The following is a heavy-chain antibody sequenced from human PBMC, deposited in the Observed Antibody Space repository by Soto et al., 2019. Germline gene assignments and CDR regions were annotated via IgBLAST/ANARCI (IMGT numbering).Heavy chain of an antibody. CDR3: ARFRYCSGGSCHSPLSDAFDF. Sequence: ASVKVSCKASGYTFTSYGISWVRQAPGQGLEWMGWTTAYNGNTDYAQKFQGRVTMTTDTSPSTAYMELRSLRFDDTAVYYCARFRYCSGGSCHSPLSDAFDFWGQGTMVTVSS. CDR1: GYTFTSYG. J-gene: IGHJ3*01. V-gene: IGHV1-18*01. D-gene: IGHD2-15*01. CDR2: TTAYNGNT.